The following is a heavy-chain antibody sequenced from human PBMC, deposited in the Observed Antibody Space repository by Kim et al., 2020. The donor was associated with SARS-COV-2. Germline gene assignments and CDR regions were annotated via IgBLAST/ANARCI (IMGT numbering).Heavy chain of an antibody. V-gene: IGHV1-24*01. J-gene: IGHJ4*02. CDR3: ATSQGSGSYYKD. D-gene: IGHD3-22*01. Sequence: ASVKVSCKVSGYTLTGLSMHWVRQAPGKGLELMGGFDPEDGDTNYAQKFQGRVTMTEDTSTDTAYMELSRLRSEDTAVYYCATSQGSGSYYKDWGQGTLVTVSP. CDR1: GYTLTGLS. CDR2: FDPEDGDT.